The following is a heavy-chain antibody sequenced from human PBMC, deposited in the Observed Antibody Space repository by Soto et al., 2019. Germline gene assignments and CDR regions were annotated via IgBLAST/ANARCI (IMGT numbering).Heavy chain of an antibody. V-gene: IGHV6-1*01. CDR2: TYFRSKWYN. CDR1: GDSVSSKTAA. Sequence: PSQTLSLTCAISGDSVSSKTAAWNWIRQSPSRGLEWLGRTYFRSKWYNDYAISVKSRITINPDTSKNQFSLLLNSVTPEDTAVYYCARLGAYYQSLDPWGPGTLVTVSS. D-gene: IGHD2-21*01. J-gene: IGHJ5*02. CDR3: ARLGAYYQSLDP.